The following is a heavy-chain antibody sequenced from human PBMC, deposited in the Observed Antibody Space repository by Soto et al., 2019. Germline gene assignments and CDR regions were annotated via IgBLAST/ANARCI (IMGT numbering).Heavy chain of an antibody. CDR2: ISGSGGST. CDR3: AKPAVPSSVYYMDV. D-gene: IGHD6-19*01. Sequence: GGSLRLSCAASGFTFSSSAMSWVRQAPGKGLEWVSAISGSGGSTYYADSVKGRFTISRDNSKNTLYLQMNSLRAEDTAVYYWAKPAVPSSVYYMDVWGKWTPVPVSS. J-gene: IGHJ6*03. V-gene: IGHV3-23*01. CDR1: GFTFSSSA.